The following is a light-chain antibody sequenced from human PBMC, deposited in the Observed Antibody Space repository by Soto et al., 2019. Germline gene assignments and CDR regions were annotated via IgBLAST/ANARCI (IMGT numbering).Light chain of an antibody. V-gene: IGKV3-11*01. J-gene: IGKJ2*01. CDR1: QSVSKY. Sequence: EIVLTQSAASLSLSPGERATLSCRASQSVSKYVAWYQQKPGQVPRLVIYDASIRATGIPARFSGSGSGTDFTLTISSLEPEDFAVYYCQQRSRPPYAFGQGTKLEIK. CDR3: QQRSRPPYA. CDR2: DAS.